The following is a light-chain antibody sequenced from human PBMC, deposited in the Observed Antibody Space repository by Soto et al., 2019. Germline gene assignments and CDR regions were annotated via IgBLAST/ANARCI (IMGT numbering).Light chain of an antibody. CDR2: GAS. Sequence: EIVMTQSPATLSVSPGEGATLSCRASQSVSSNLAWYQQKPGQAPRLLIYGASTRATGIPARFSGSGSGTDFTLTISRLEPEDFAVYYCQQYGSSPPITFGQGTRLEIK. J-gene: IGKJ5*01. V-gene: IGKV3-15*01. CDR1: QSVSSN. CDR3: QQYGSSPPIT.